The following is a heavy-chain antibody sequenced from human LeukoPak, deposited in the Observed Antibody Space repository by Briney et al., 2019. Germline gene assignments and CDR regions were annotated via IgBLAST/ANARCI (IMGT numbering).Heavy chain of an antibody. V-gene: IGHV1-18*01. J-gene: IGHJ4*02. CDR1: GYTFTNYA. CDR2: ISAYNGNT. CDR3: ATESGYYYDSSGHFDY. Sequence: ASVKVSCKASGYTFTNYAISWVRQAPGQGLEWVGWISAYNGNTNYAQKLQGRVTMTTDTSTDTAYMELSSLRSEDTAVYYCATESGYYYDSSGHFDYWGQGTLVTVSS. D-gene: IGHD3-22*01.